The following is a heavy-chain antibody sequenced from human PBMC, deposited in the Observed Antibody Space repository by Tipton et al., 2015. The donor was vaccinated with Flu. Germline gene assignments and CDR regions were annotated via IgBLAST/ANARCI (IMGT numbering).Heavy chain of an antibody. D-gene: IGHD2-15*01. CDR1: GGSFSGDY. CDR3: ASACGSGGNRWFDP. J-gene: IGHJ5*02. Sequence: TLSLTCVVYGGSFSGDYCSWIRQPPGKGLEWIGEVNHSGSTNYNPSLKSRVTISVDTSKDQFSLNLSSVTAADTAVYYCASACGSGGNRWFDPWGQGALVTVSS. V-gene: IGHV4-34*01. CDR2: VNHSGST.